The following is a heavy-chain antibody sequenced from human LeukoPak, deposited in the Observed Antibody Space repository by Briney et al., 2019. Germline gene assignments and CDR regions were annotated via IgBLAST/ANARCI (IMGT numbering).Heavy chain of an antibody. J-gene: IGHJ3*02. CDR2: ISTNGGST. V-gene: IGHV3-64*02. CDR1: GFTFSSYA. CDR3: ARESPPQYSYDSSSYLGPMDAFDI. D-gene: IGHD3-22*01. Sequence: PGGSLRLSCAASGFTFSSYAMHWVRQAPGKGLEYVSGISTNGGSTYYADSVKGRFTISRDNSKNTLFLQMGSLRAEDMAVYYCARESPPQYSYDSSSYLGPMDAFDIWGQGTMVTVSS.